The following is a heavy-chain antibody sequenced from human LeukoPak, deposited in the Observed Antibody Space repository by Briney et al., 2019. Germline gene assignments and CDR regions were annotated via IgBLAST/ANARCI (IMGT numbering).Heavy chain of an antibody. D-gene: IGHD3-3*01. CDR3: AXNDFWSARASYYYYGMDV. CDR2: INHSGST. J-gene: IGHJ6*02. V-gene: IGHV4-34*01. Sequence: SETLSLTCAVYGGAFSGYYWSWIRQPPGKGLEWIGEINHSGSTNYNPSLKSRVTISVDTSKNQFSLKLSAVTAADTAVYYCAXNDFWSARASYYYYGMDVWGQGTTVTVSS. CDR1: GGAFSGYY.